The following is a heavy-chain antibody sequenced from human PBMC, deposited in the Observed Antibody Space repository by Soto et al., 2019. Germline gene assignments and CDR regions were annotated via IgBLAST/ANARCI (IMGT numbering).Heavy chain of an antibody. CDR2: ISGSGGST. Sequence: GSLRLSCAASGFTFSSYAMSWVRQAPGKGLEWVSAISGSGGSTYYADSVKGRFTISRDNSKNTLYLQMNSLRAEDTAVYYCAKENYYDSSGYYWGYFDYWGQGTLVTVSS. CDR1: GFTFSSYA. J-gene: IGHJ4*02. CDR3: AKENYYDSSGYYWGYFDY. V-gene: IGHV3-23*01. D-gene: IGHD3-22*01.